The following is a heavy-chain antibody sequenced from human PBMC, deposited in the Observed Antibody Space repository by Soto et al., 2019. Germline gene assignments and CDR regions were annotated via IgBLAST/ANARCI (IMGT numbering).Heavy chain of an antibody. CDR1: GGSISSSNW. V-gene: IGHV4-4*02. J-gene: IGHJ4*02. Sequence: QVQLQESGPGLVKPSGTLSLTCAVSGGSISSSNWWSWVRQPPGKGLEWIGEIYHSGSTNYNPSLKNRVTISVDKSKNQFPLELSSVTAAETAVYYGARGGGMTTVDYWGQGTLVTVSS. D-gene: IGHD4-17*01. CDR2: IYHSGST. CDR3: ARGGGMTTVDY.